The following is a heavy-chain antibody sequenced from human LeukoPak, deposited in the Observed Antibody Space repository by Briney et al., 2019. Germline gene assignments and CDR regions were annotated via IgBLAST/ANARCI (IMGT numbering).Heavy chain of an antibody. D-gene: IGHD3/OR15-3a*01. CDR3: ARQTGSGLFILP. Sequence: SETLSLTCTVSGGSISSYYWSWIRQPPGKGLEWIGYIYYSGSTNYNPSLKSRVTISIDTSKNQFSLKLTSVTAADTAVYYCARQTGSGLFILPGGQGTLVTVSS. CDR1: GGSISSYY. V-gene: IGHV4-59*08. CDR2: IYYSGST. J-gene: IGHJ4*02.